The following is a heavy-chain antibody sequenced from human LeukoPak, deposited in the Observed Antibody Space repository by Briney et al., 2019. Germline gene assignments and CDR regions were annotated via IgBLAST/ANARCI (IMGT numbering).Heavy chain of an antibody. D-gene: IGHD3-3*01. J-gene: IGHJ6*02. CDR2: IYTSGST. CDR1: GGSISSYY. CDR3: ARDGYYDFWSGSSFYYYGMDV. V-gene: IGHV4-4*07. Sequence: ASETLSLTCTVSGGSISSYYWSWIRQPAGKGLEWIGRIYTSGSTSYNPSLKSRVTMSVDTSKNQFSLKLSSVTAADTAVYYCARDGYYDFWSGSSFYYYGMDVWGQGTTVTVSS.